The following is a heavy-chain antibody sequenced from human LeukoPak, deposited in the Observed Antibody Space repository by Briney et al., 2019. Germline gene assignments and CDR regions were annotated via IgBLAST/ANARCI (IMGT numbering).Heavy chain of an antibody. CDR2: IYYSGST. CDR1: GDSISSYS. J-gene: IGHJ3*02. V-gene: IGHV4-59*01. Sequence: SETLSLTCTVSGDSISSYSWSWIRQPPGKGLEWIGYIYYSGSTSSNPSLRSRLTISGDTSKNQFSLRLSSVTAADTAMYYCARDSGGAAGGSGMGYGFDIWGQGTMVTVSS. D-gene: IGHD6-13*01. CDR3: ARDSGGAAGGSGMGYGFDI.